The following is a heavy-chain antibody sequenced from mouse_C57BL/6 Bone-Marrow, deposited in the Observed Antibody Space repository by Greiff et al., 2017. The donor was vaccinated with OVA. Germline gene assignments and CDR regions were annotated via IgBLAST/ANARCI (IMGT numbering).Heavy chain of an antibody. CDR1: GYTFTSYG. Sequence: VQLQQSGAELARPGASVKLSCKASGYTFTSYGISWVKQSTGQGLEWIGEIYPRSGNTYYNEKFKGKATLTADKSSSTAYMELRSLTSEDSAVYFCARMETGTDYFDYWGQGTTLTVSS. J-gene: IGHJ2*01. CDR3: ARMETGTDYFDY. V-gene: IGHV1-81*01. CDR2: IYPRSGNT. D-gene: IGHD4-1*01.